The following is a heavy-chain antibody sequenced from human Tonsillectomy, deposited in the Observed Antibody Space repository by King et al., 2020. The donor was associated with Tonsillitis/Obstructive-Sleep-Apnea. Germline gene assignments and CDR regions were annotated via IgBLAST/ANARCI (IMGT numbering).Heavy chain of an antibody. CDR3: ALGGVSDAFDI. J-gene: IGHJ3*02. D-gene: IGHD2-8*01. CDR1: GYTFTGYY. V-gene: IGHV1-2*02. Sequence: QLVQSGAEVKKPGASVKVSCKASGYTFTGYYMHWVRQAPGQGLEWMGWINPNSGGPNYAQKFQGRVTMTRDTSISTAYMELSRLRSDDTAVYYCALGGVSDAFDIWGQGTMVTVSS. CDR2: INPNSGGP.